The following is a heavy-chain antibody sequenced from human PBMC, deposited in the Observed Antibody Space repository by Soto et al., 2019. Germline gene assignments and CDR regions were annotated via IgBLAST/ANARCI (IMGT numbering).Heavy chain of an antibody. J-gene: IGHJ4*02. D-gene: IGHD3-22*01. Sequence: SETLSLTCAVSGYSISSGYYWGWIRQPPGKGLEWIGSIYHSGSTYYNPSLKSRVTISVDTSKNQFSLKLSSVTAADTAVYYCARATHLYYYDSSGSPAHFDYWGQGTLVTVSS. CDR1: GYSISSGYY. CDR3: ARATHLYYYDSSGSPAHFDY. CDR2: IYHSGST. V-gene: IGHV4-38-2*01.